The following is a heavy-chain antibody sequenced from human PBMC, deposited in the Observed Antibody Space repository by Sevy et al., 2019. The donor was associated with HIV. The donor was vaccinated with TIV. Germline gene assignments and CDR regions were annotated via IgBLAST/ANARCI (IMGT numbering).Heavy chain of an antibody. J-gene: IGHJ4*02. V-gene: IGHV4-61*02. D-gene: IGHD6-19*01. CDR1: GGSFGSSSYY. CDR2: IYTSGTT. Sequence: SETQSLTCTVSGGSFGSSSYYWNWIRQPAGKGLEWIGRIYTSGTTNYNPSLKSRVTMSVDTSKNQFSLKLSSVTAADTAVYYCAGRIAVAAFDYWGQGNLVTVSS. CDR3: AGRIAVAAFDY.